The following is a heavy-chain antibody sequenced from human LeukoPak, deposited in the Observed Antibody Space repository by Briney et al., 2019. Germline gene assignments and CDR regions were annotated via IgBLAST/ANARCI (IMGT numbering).Heavy chain of an antibody. D-gene: IGHD2-21*01. Sequence: SETLSLTCSVSGGSISSYFWSWIRQPAGKGLEWIGRIYSSGNTNYNPSLKSRVTMSVDTSKNQFSLKLSSVTAADTAVYYCARGSASPVAIPFEIWGQGTMVTVSS. CDR2: IYSSGNT. V-gene: IGHV4-4*07. CDR3: ARGSASPVAIPFEI. CDR1: GGSISSYF. J-gene: IGHJ3*02.